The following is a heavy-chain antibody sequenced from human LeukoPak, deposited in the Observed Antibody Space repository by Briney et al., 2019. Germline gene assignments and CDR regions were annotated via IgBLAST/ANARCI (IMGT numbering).Heavy chain of an antibody. Sequence: SETLSLTCAVYGGSFSGYYWSWIRQPPGKGLEWIGEINHSGSTNYNPSLKSRVTISVDKSKNQFSLKLSSVTAADTAVYYCARDLSSYYYYMDVWGKGTTVTVSS. CDR2: INHSGST. CDR3: ARDLSSYYYYMDV. V-gene: IGHV4-34*01. CDR1: GGSFSGYY. J-gene: IGHJ6*03.